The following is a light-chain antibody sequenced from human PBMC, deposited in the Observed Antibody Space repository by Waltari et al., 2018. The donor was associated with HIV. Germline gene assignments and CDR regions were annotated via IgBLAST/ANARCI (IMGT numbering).Light chain of an antibody. V-gene: IGLV3-10*01. CDR3: YSTDTNGHPL. Sequence: SYELTQPPSVSVSPGQTARITCSGELLPKKYSYWYQHKSGQAPVLVISEDNKRPSGIPERFSASSSGTMATLTFSGAQVEDEADYYCYSTDTNGHPLFGGGTKLTVL. CDR2: EDN. J-gene: IGLJ2*01. CDR1: LLPKKY.